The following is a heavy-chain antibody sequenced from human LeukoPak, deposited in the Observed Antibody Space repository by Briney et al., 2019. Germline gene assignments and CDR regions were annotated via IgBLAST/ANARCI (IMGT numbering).Heavy chain of an antibody. CDR1: GFTFNTYA. CDR2: VGGTDGRT. Sequence: PGGSLRLSCAASGFTFNTYAMSWVRQAPGKGLEWVSAVGGTDGRTYYAALVKGRFTIYRDNSKNTLYLQMNSLRADDTAVYYCAKDGSYYFDYWGQGTLVTVSS. V-gene: IGHV3-23*01. CDR3: AKDGSYYFDY. J-gene: IGHJ4*02.